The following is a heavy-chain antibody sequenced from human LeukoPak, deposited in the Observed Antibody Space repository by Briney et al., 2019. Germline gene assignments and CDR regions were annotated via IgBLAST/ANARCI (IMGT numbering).Heavy chain of an antibody. CDR3: ARDRGVVVPAAPGY. CDR2: ISSSGSSK. CDR1: GFTFSDYY. V-gene: IGHV3-11*01. D-gene: IGHD2-2*01. J-gene: IGHJ4*02. Sequence: GGSLRLSCAASGFTFSDYYISWIRQAPGKGLEWVSYISSSGSSKYYADSVKGRFTISRDNAKNSVYLQMNSLRAEDTAVYYCARDRGVVVPAAPGYWGQGTLVTVSS.